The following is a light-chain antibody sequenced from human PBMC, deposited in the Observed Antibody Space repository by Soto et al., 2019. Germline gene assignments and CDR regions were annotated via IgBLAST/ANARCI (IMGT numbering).Light chain of an antibody. Sequence: QSVLTQPPSASGTPGQRVTISCSGSSSNIGSNYVYWYQQLPGTAPKLLIYSNNHRPSGVPDRFSGSKSGTSASLAISGLRSEDEADYYCEAWDDSLSGLWVFGGGTKLTVL. J-gene: IGLJ3*02. CDR3: EAWDDSLSGLWV. CDR2: SNN. CDR1: SSNIGSNY. V-gene: IGLV1-47*02.